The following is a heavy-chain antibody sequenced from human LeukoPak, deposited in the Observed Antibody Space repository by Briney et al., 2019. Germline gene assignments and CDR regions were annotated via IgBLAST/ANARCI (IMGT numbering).Heavy chain of an antibody. CDR1: GGSISSYY. CDR2: IYTSGST. D-gene: IGHD3-10*01. Sequence: SETLSLTCTVSGGSISSYYWSWIRQPAGKGLEWIWRIYTSGSTNYNPSLKSRVTMSVDTSKNQFSLKLSSVTAADTAVYYCARVVHYYGSGSYGGYFDLWGRGTLVTVSS. J-gene: IGHJ2*01. CDR3: ARVVHYYGSGSYGGYFDL. V-gene: IGHV4-4*07.